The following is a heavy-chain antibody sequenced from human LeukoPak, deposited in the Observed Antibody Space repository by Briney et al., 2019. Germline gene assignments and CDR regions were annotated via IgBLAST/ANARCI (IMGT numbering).Heavy chain of an antibody. J-gene: IGHJ4*02. Sequence: GRSLRLSCAASGFTFSTYAMHWVRQAPGKGLEWVALISYDGSNKYYADSVKGRFTISRDNSKNTLYLQMNSLRSDDTAVYYCARSPPEPEAGFEYYYDSSGYPLDYWGQGTLVTVSS. V-gene: IGHV3-30*04. D-gene: IGHD3-22*01. CDR1: GFTFSTYA. CDR2: ISYDGSNK. CDR3: ARSPPEPEAGFEYYYDSSGYPLDY.